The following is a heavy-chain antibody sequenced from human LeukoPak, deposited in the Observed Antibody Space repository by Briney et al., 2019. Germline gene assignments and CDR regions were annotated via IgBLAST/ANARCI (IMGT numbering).Heavy chain of an antibody. V-gene: IGHV3-21*01. CDR1: GFTFSSYS. J-gene: IGHJ4*02. D-gene: IGHD3-22*01. CDR2: ISSSSSYI. CDR3: ARRDSSGMLGGSIDY. Sequence: PGGSLRLSCAASGFTFSSYSMNWVRQAPGKGLEWVSSISSSSSYIYYADSVKGRFTISRDNAKNSLYLQMNSLRAEDTAVYYCARRDSSGMLGGSIDYWGQGTLVTVSS.